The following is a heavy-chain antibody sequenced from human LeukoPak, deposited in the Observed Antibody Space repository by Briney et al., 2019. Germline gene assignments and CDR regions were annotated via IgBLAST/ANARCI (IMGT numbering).Heavy chain of an antibody. J-gene: IGHJ6*02. D-gene: IGHD2-2*01. V-gene: IGHV4-59*01. CDR2: IFYSGST. CDR3: ARANCSSTSCYGYYYGMDV. Sequence: SETLSLTCTVSGGSISSYYWSWIRQPPGKGLEWIGYIFYSGSTNYNPSLKSRVTISVDTSKNQFSLKLNSVTAADTAVYYCARANCSSTSCYGYYYGMDVWGQGTTVTVSS. CDR1: GGSISSYY.